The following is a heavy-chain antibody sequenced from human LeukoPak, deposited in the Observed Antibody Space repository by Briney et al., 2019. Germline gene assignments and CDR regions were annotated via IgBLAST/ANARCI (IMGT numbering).Heavy chain of an antibody. CDR1: GGSISSGDYY. V-gene: IGHV4-30-4*08. Sequence: SETLSLTCTVSGGSISSGDYYWSWIRQPPGKGLEWIGYIYYSGSTYYNPSLKSRVTISVDTSKNQFSLKVSSVTAADTAVYYCAKSSLFGLVITLDSWGQGTLVTVSS. J-gene: IGHJ4*02. CDR3: AKSSLFGLVITLDS. D-gene: IGHD3/OR15-3a*01. CDR2: IYYSGST.